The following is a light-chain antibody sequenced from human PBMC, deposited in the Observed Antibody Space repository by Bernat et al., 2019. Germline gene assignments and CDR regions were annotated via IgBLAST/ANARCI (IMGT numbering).Light chain of an antibody. CDR1: TSDVGSYDL. V-gene: IGLV2-23*02. CDR2: EVT. Sequence: QSALTQPAPVSGSPGQSITIPCTGTTSDVGSYDLVSWYQQYPGKAPKLMIFEVTRRPSGISNRFSGSKSGNTASLTISGLQAEDEADYFCCSYADSNNFLFGGGTTLTVL. J-gene: IGLJ2*01. CDR3: CSYADSNNFL.